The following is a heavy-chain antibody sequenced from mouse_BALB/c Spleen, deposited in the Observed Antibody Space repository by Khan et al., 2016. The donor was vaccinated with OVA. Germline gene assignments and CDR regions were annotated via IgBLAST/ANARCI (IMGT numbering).Heavy chain of an antibody. CDR3: AKNLVYGMDY. CDR1: GYSLTSYG. V-gene: IGHV2-5*01. Sequence: QVQLKQSGPGLVQPSQSLTITCTVSGYSLTSYGVHWVRQSPGKGLEWLGVIWRGGSSEYNAAFMSRPSIIKDNYQRQDSFKMDSLQAADTAIYYCAKNLVYGMDYWGQGTSVTVSS. CDR2: IWRGGSS. J-gene: IGHJ4*01.